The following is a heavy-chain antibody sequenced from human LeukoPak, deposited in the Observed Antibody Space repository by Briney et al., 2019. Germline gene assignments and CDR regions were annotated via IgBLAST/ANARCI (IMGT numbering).Heavy chain of an antibody. Sequence: GGSLRLSCAASGFMFRDAAMTWVRQAPGKGLEWVSSISVSSSYIYYADSVKGRFTISRDNAKNSLYLQMISLRAEDTAVYYCARGRYSGYDRTYYFDDWGQGTLVTVSS. CDR1: GFMFRDAA. J-gene: IGHJ4*02. V-gene: IGHV3-21*01. CDR2: ISVSSSYI. D-gene: IGHD5-12*01. CDR3: ARGRYSGYDRTYYFDD.